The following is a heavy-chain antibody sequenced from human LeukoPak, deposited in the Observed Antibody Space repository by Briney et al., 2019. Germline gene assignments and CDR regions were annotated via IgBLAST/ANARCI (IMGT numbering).Heavy chain of an antibody. CDR2: IYYSGST. V-gene: IGHV4-31*03. J-gene: IGHJ5*02. CDR1: GGSISSGGYY. CDR3: AGGYYDFWSGRWNWFDP. Sequence: PSQTLSLTCTVSGGSISSGGYYWSWIRQHPGKGLEWIGYIYYSGSTYYNPSLKSRVTISVDTSKNQFSLKLSSVTAADTAVYYCAGGYYDFWSGRWNWFDPWGQGTLVTVSS. D-gene: IGHD3-3*01.